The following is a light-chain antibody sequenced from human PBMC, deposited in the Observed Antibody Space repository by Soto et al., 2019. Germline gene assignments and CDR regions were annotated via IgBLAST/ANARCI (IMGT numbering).Light chain of an antibody. J-gene: IGKJ4*01. V-gene: IGKV3-15*01. CDR3: QQYSNWPLLS. Sequence: EVVMTQSPATLSVSPGARATLSCRASESVSSNLAWYQQRPGQAPRLVIYGASTRATGIPARFSGSGFGTEFTLTISSLQSEDFVVYYCQQYSNWPLLSFGGGTKVDIK. CDR1: ESVSSN. CDR2: GAS.